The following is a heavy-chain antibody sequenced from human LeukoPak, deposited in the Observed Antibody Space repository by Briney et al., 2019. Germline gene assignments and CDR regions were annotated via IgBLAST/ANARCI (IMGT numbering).Heavy chain of an antibody. CDR2: ISSRGTTM. CDR3: AKGDKPVIAMLNFDY. D-gene: IGHD5-18*01. Sequence: GGSLRLSCAASGFTFSSYDMNWVRQAPGKGPEWVSYISSRGTTMYYADSVKGRFTISRDNAKKSLDLQMNSLRAEDTAVYYCAKGDKPVIAMLNFDYRGQGTLVTVSS. CDR1: GFTFSSYD. V-gene: IGHV3-48*01. J-gene: IGHJ4*02.